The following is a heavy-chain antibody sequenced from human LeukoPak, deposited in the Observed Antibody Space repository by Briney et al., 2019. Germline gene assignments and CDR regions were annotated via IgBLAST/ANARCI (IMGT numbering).Heavy chain of an antibody. D-gene: IGHD1-26*01. J-gene: IGHJ4*02. CDR2: IHYSGST. CDR3: ASEGVVGAAAHFDY. Sequence: PSETLSLTCTVSGGAITNGDHYWSWTRQHPGGGLEWIGYIHYSGSTYYIPSLKSRLSMSLDTSDNQFSLRLTSVTAADTAVYYCASEGVVGAAAHFDYWGQGALVTVSS. CDR1: GGAITNGDHY. V-gene: IGHV4-31*03.